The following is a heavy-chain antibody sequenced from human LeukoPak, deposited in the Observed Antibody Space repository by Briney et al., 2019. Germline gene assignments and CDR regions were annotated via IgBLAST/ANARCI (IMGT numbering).Heavy chain of an antibody. CDR3: ARLVNYGDWFDP. V-gene: IGHV3-53*01. J-gene: IGHJ5*02. D-gene: IGHD3-16*01. CDR2: MYSDGIT. CDR1: EFTVSSNY. Sequence: PGGSLRLSCAASEFTVSSNYMSWVRQAPGKGLEWVSFMYSDGITYYADSVKGRFTISRDDSKNKLYPHMTSLRVEDTGTYYCARLVNYGDWFDPWGQGTLVTVSS.